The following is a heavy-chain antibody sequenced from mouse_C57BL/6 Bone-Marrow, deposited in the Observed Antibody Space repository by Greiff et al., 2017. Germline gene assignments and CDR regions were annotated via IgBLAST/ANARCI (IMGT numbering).Heavy chain of an antibody. CDR2: ISSGGSYT. CDR1: GFTFSSYG. CDR3: ARPLGAWFAY. Sequence: EVKLMESGGDLVKPGGSPKLSCAASGFTFSSYGMSWVRQTPDKRLEWVATISSGGSYTYYPDSVKGRFTISRDNAKNTLYLQMSSLKSEDTAMYYCARPLGAWFAYWGQGTLVTVSA. V-gene: IGHV5-6*01. J-gene: IGHJ3*01.